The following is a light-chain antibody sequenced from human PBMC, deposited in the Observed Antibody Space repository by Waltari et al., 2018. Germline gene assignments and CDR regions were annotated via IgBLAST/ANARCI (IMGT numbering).Light chain of an antibody. CDR1: QSVTDSQ. CDR2: GIS. V-gene: IGKV3-20*01. Sequence: IVVTQSPATLSLSPGEEATIYCRTRQSVTDSQLAWYQQRPGQAPRLLIHGISKRATGIPDRFSGGGSATFFTLTIRRLESEDFAMYYCQPYEQSLWTFGQGTRVDIK. CDR3: QPYEQSLWT. J-gene: IGKJ1*01.